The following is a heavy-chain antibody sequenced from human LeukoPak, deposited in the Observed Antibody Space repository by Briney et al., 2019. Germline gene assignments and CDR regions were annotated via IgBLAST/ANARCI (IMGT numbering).Heavy chain of an antibody. J-gene: IGHJ4*02. CDR1: GFTFSSYG. Sequence: GRSLRLSCAASGFTFSSYGMHWVRQAPGKGLEWVAVIWYDGSNKYYADSVKGRFTISRDNSKNTLYLQMNSLRAEDTAVYYRAKDHSSGYYAMYYFDYWGQGTLVTVSS. CDR3: AKDHSSGYYAMYYFDY. V-gene: IGHV3-33*06. CDR2: IWYDGSNK. D-gene: IGHD3-22*01.